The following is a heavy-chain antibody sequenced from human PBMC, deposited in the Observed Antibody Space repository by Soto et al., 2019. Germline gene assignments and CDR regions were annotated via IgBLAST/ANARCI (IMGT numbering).Heavy chain of an antibody. CDR3: AKDMSGATGALDF. Sequence: EVQLVESGGGLVQPGRSLRLSCAASRFTFNDYGMHWVRQAPGKGLEWVSGISWRDGSIGYADSVRGRFTSSRDNAKSSLYLQMNSLRAEDTALYYCAKDMSGATGALDFWGQGTMVTVSS. D-gene: IGHD1-1*01. V-gene: IGHV3-9*01. CDR2: ISWRDGSI. J-gene: IGHJ3*01. CDR1: RFTFNDYG.